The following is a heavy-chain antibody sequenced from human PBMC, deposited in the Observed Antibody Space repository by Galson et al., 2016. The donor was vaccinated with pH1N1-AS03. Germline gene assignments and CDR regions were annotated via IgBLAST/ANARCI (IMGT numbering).Heavy chain of an antibody. V-gene: IGHV5-51*03. CDR2: IYPGDSDT. Sequence: QSGAEVKKPGESLKISCKGSGDSFNTYWIGWVRQMPGKGLEWMGIIYPGDSDTRYSPSFQGHVTISADASISTASLQWSSLKASDTAIYYCARRGHCTGISCYDLDSWGQGTMVTVSS. D-gene: IGHD2-2*01. CDR3: ARRGHCTGISCYDLDS. J-gene: IGHJ4*02. CDR1: GDSFNTYW.